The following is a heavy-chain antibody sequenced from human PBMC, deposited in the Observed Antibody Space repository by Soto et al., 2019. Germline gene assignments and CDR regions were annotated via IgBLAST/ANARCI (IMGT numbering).Heavy chain of an antibody. CDR2: IDPTDSYT. CDR1: GYSFTRKW. Sequence: GESLKISCKASGYSFTRKWISWVRQMPGKGLEWMGRIDPTDSYTNYSPSFQGHVTISVDKSSSTAYLELSSLKSEDTALYYCARQNRIGLWDLWGQGTLVTVSS. CDR3: ARQNRIGLWDL. D-gene: IGHD3-16*01. V-gene: IGHV5-10-1*01. J-gene: IGHJ5*02.